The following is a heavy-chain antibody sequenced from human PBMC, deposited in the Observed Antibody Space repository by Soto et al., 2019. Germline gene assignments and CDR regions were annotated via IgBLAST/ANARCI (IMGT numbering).Heavy chain of an antibody. CDR2: IYYSGST. Sequence: TSETLSLTCTVSGGSISSSSYYWGWIRQPPGKGLEWIGSIYYSGSTYYNPSLKSRVTISVDTSKNQFSLKLSSVTAADTAVYYCARHGGSGWAYYYYYMDVWGKGTTVTVSS. J-gene: IGHJ6*03. CDR1: GGSISSSSYY. V-gene: IGHV4-39*01. D-gene: IGHD6-19*01. CDR3: ARHGGSGWAYYYYYMDV.